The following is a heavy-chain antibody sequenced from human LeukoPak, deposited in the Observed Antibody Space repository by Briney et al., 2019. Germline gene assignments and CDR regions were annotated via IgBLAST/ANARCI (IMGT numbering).Heavy chain of an antibody. J-gene: IGHJ5*02. CDR2: MNPNSGNT. CDR1: GYTFTSYD. Sequence: GASVKVSCKASGYTFTSYDINWVRQATGQGLEWMGWMNPNSGNTGYAQKFQGRVTMTRNTSISTAYMELSRLRSDDTAVYYCARDSGGSYSDPEWFDPWGQGTLVTVSS. D-gene: IGHD1-26*01. CDR3: ARDSGGSYSDPEWFDP. V-gene: IGHV1-8*01.